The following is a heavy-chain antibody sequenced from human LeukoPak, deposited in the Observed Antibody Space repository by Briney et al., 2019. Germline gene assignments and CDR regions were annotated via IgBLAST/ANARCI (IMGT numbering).Heavy chain of an antibody. CDR1: GYTFTGYY. Sequence: ASVKVSCKASGYTFTGYYMHWVRQAPGQGLEWMGWISAYNGNTNYAQKLQGRVTMTTDTSTSTAYMELRSLRSDDTAVYYCASARQAGYSSGWYDYWGQGTLVTVSS. D-gene: IGHD6-19*01. CDR2: ISAYNGNT. J-gene: IGHJ4*02. CDR3: ASARQAGYSSGWYDY. V-gene: IGHV1-18*04.